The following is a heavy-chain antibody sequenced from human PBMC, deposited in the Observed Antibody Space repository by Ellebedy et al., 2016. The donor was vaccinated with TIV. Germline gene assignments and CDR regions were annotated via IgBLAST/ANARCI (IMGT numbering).Heavy chain of an antibody. J-gene: IGHJ4*02. CDR2: ISSSGNYR. Sequence: GESLKISCAASGFTFSDYSMNWVRQAPGKGLEWVSSISSSGNYRYHGDSVKGRFTISRDNAKNSLYLQMNSLRAEDTAVYYCARGATHRRSTVITNFDCWGQGTLVTVSS. CDR1: GFTFSDYS. V-gene: IGHV3-21*01. D-gene: IGHD4-23*01. CDR3: ARGATHRRSTVITNFDC.